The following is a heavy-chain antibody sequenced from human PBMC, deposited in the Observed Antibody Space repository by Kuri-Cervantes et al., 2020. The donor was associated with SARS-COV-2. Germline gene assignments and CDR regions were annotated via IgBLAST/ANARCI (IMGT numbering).Heavy chain of an antibody. CDR1: GFTFSSYA. J-gene: IGHJ3*02. Sequence: GGSLRLSCAASGFTFSSYAMSWVRQAPGKGLEWVSAISGSGGSTYYADSVKGRFTISRDNSKNTLYLQMNSLRAEDTAVYYCAKDREDIVVVPAAHSPDAFDIWGQGTMVTDSS. D-gene: IGHD2-2*01. CDR3: AKDREDIVVVPAAHSPDAFDI. CDR2: ISGSGGST. V-gene: IGHV3-23*01.